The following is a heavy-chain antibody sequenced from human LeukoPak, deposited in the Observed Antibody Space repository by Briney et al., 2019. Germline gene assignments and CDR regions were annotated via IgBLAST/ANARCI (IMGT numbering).Heavy chain of an antibody. Sequence: GGSLRLSCAASGFTFSSYGMHWVRQAPGKGLEWVAVISYDGSNKYYADSVKGRFTISRDNSKNTLYLQMNSLRAEDTAVYYCAKASTTFIAAAGVDYWGQGTLVTVSS. CDR1: GFTFSSYG. J-gene: IGHJ4*02. CDR3: AKASTTFIAAAGVDY. V-gene: IGHV3-30*18. CDR2: ISYDGSNK. D-gene: IGHD6-13*01.